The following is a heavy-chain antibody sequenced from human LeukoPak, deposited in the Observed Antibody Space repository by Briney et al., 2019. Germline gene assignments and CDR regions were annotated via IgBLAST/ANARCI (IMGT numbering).Heavy chain of an antibody. CDR1: GFSLSTSGVA. D-gene: IGHD5-18*01. J-gene: IGHJ3*02. CDR3: AHSEDTALVHDAFDI. CDR2: IYWDDDK. V-gene: IGHV2-5*02. Sequence: SGPTLVKPTQTLTLTRTFSGFSLSTSGVAVGWIRQPPGKALEWLALIYWDDDKRYSPSLEGRLSITKDTSKNQVVLTMTNMDPVDTATYYCAHSEDTALVHDAFDIWGQGTMVTVSS.